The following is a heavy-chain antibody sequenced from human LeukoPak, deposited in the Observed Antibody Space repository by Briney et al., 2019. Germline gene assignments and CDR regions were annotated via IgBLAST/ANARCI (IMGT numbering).Heavy chain of an antibody. CDR1: GFTFSSYT. D-gene: IGHD3-9*01. CDR3: VIVRGYFDSSGSDY. Sequence: GGSLRLSCSASGFTFSSYTIHWVRQAPGKLLEFVSAITNNGGNTYYADSVKGRFPISRDNSKTQVSLKMSSLRAEDTAVYSCVIVRGYFDSSGSDYWGQGTLVTVSS. CDR2: ITNNGGNT. J-gene: IGHJ4*02. V-gene: IGHV3-64D*06.